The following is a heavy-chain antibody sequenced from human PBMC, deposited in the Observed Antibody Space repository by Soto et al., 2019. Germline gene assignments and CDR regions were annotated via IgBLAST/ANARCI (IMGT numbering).Heavy chain of an antibody. CDR1: GGSISGNF. D-gene: IGHD5-12*01. CDR2: IYYTGST. J-gene: IGHJ1*01. Sequence: QVQLQESGPGLVKPSETLSLTCSVSGGSISGNFWSWIRQPPGKGLEWIGYIYYTGSTNYNPSLKSRVTLSLDTSKNQFSRKLSSVTAADRGVYCCARHSWLQLLPLHWGQGTLVTVSS. V-gene: IGHV4-59*08. CDR3: ARHSWLQLLPLH.